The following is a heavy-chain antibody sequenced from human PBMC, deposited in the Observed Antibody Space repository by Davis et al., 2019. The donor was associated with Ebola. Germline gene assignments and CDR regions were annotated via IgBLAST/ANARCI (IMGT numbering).Heavy chain of an antibody. Sequence: GGSLRLSCAASGFTFRSYAMNWVRQAPGKGLEWVSAISGSGASTYYADSVKGLFTISRDNSKNTLYLQMNGLRVEDTAIYYCAKDNRNIWSEVWGQGTMVTVSS. CDR1: GFTFRSYA. CDR2: ISGSGAST. J-gene: IGHJ3*01. CDR3: AKDNRNIWSEV. D-gene: IGHD2/OR15-2a*01. V-gene: IGHV3-23*01.